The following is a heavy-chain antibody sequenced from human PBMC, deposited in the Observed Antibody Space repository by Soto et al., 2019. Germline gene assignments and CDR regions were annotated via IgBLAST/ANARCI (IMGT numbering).Heavy chain of an antibody. CDR2: ISSSGSTI. J-gene: IGHJ3*02. CDR1: GFTVSDYY. Sequence: QVQLVESGGGLVKRGGSLRLSCAASGFTVSDYYMSWIRQAPGKGLEWVSYISSSGSTIYYADSVKGRFTISRDNAKNSLYLQMNSLRAEDTAVYYCALRRGQWLVAVGAFDIWGQGTMVTVSS. D-gene: IGHD6-19*01. CDR3: ALRRGQWLVAVGAFDI. V-gene: IGHV3-11*01.